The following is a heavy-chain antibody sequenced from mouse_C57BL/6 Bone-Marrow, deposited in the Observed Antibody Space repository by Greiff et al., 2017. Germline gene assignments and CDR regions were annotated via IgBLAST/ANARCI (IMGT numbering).Heavy chain of an antibody. V-gene: IGHV6-3*01. CDR2: IRLKSDNYAT. CDR3: TYYYGSSYDAY. Sequence: DVKLVESGGGLVQPGGSMKLSCVASGFTFSNYWMNWVRQSPEKGLEWVAQIRLKSDNYATDYAESVKGRFTISRDDSKSSVYLQMNNLRAEDTGIYYCTYYYGSSYDAYWGQGTLVTVSA. D-gene: IGHD1-1*01. J-gene: IGHJ3*01. CDR1: GFTFSNYW.